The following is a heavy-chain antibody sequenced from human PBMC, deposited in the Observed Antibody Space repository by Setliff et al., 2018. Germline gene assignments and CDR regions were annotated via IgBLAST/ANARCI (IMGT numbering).Heavy chain of an antibody. J-gene: IGHJ4*02. D-gene: IGHD1-26*01. V-gene: IGHV3-33*08. CDR2: IFYDGSEK. CDR3: AGDPPRSDWRLDS. CDR1: GFTFSTYA. Sequence: LRLSCAASGFTFSTYAMHWVRQAPGKGLEWVGYIFYDGSEKYYADSVKGRFTISRDNSKNTVYLEMNNLRADDTAVYYCAGDPPRSDWRLDSWGQGTLVTV.